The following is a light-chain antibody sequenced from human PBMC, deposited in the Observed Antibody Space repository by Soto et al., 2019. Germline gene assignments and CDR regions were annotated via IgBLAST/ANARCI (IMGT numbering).Light chain of an antibody. Sequence: EIVLTPSPGTLSLSPCERATLSFRASQSVSSSYLAWYQQKPGQAPRLLIYGTSSRATGIPDRFSGSGSGTDFTLTISRLEPEDFAVYYCQQYGTSLFSFGPGTKVDIK. CDR1: QSVSSSY. CDR2: GTS. CDR3: QQYGTSLFS. V-gene: IGKV3-20*01. J-gene: IGKJ3*01.